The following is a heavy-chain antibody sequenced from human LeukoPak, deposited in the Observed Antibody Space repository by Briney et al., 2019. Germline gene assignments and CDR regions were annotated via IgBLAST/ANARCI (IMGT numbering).Heavy chain of an antibody. CDR3: AMGWYVDY. J-gene: IGHJ4*02. CDR2: ISDSDGST. CDR1: GFIFSSYA. V-gene: IGHV3-23*01. Sequence: PGGSLRLSCAASGFIFSSYAMSWVRQAPGKGLEWVSTISDSDGSTYYADSVKGRFTISRDNSMHTLYLQMNSLRAEDTAVYYCAMGWYVDYWGQGTLVTVSS. D-gene: IGHD6-19*01.